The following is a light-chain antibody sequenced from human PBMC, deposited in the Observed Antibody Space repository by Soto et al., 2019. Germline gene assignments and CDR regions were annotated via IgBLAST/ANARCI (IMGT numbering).Light chain of an antibody. V-gene: IGLV2-14*01. J-gene: IGLJ1*01. CDR3: SSYTSSSTGV. CDR2: DVS. CDR1: SSDVGGYNY. Sequence: QSVLTQPASVSGSPGQSITISCTGTSSDVGGYNYVSWYQQHPGKAPKLMIYDVSNRPSGVSNRFSGSKSGNTASLTISGLPAEDEADYYCSSYTSSSTGVFGTGTKLTVL.